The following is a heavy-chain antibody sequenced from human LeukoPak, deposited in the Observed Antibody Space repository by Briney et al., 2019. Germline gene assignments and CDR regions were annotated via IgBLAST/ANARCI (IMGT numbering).Heavy chain of an antibody. V-gene: IGHV3-23*01. D-gene: IGHD2-2*03. CDR3: VKVDNYGGGAFDI. Sequence: GGSLRLSCAASGFTFRNYAMSWVRQAPGKGLEWVSAISGGGVSTYYADSVKGRFTISRDNSKNTLYLQMSSLRVEDTAVYYCVKVDNYGGGAFDIWGQGTMVTVSS. CDR2: ISGGGVST. J-gene: IGHJ3*02. CDR1: GFTFRNYA.